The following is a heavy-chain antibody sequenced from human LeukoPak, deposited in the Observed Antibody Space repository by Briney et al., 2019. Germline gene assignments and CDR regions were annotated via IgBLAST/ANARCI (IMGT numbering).Heavy chain of an antibody. CDR1: GYTFTGYY. V-gene: IGHV1-2*02. Sequence: ASVTVSCKASGYTFTGYYMHWVRQAPGQGLEWMGWINPNSGGTNYAQKFQGRVTMTRDTSISTAYMELSRLRSDDTAVYYCARGFISSSSNWFDPWGQGTLVTVSS. J-gene: IGHJ5*02. CDR2: INPNSGGT. CDR3: ARGFISSSSNWFDP. D-gene: IGHD6-13*01.